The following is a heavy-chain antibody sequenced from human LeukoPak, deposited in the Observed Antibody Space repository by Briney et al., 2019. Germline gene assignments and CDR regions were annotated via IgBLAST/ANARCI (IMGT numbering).Heavy chain of an antibody. CDR1: GYTFTGYY. Sequence: GAPVKLSCKASGYTFTGYYMHWVRQAPGQGLEWMGWINPNSGGTNYAQKFQGRVTMTRDTSISTAYMELSRLRSDDTAVYYCARVWRIAAAWYYFDYWGQGTLVTVSS. D-gene: IGHD6-13*01. J-gene: IGHJ4*02. V-gene: IGHV1-2*02. CDR2: INPNSGGT. CDR3: ARVWRIAAAWYYFDY.